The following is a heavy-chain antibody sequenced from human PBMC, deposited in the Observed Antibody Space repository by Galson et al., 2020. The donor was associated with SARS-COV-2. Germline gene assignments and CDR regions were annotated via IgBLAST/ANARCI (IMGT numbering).Heavy chain of an antibody. Sequence: AGSLRLSCAASGYTFSDHAMHWVRHAPGKGLERVAQIFIDTSEKYYGDSVRGRFTIPIDSSKNTVYLQMNNLRVDDTAVYYCARDGQCSRGWAFDYWGQGTLLTVSS. CDR2: IFIDTSEK. J-gene: IGHJ4*02. CDR3: ARDGQCSRGWAFDY. D-gene: IGHD2-15*01. V-gene: IGHV3-33*01. CDR1: GYTFSDHA.